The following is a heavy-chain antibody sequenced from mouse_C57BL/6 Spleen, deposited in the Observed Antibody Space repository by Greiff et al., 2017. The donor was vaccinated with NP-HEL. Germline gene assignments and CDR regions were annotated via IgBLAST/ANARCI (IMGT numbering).Heavy chain of an antibody. J-gene: IGHJ3*01. V-gene: IGHV1-26*01. CDR2: INPNNGGT. CDR1: GYTFTDYY. CDR3: AGYYGYDGPGAY. Sequence: VQLQQSGPELVKPGASVKISCKASGYTFTDYYMNWVKQSHGKSLEWIGDINPNNGGTSYNQKFKGKATLTVDKSSSTAYMELRSLTSEDSAVYYCAGYYGYDGPGAYWGQGTLVTVSA. D-gene: IGHD2-2*01.